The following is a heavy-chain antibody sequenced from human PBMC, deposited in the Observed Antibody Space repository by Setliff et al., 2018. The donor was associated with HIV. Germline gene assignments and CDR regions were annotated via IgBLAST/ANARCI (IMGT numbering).Heavy chain of an antibody. J-gene: IGHJ4*02. CDR3: ARDRYGASFDS. CDR2: INMYTANP. Sequence: EASVKVSCKAPGYTFTTYAINWVRQAPGQGLEWMGWINMYTANPSYAQGFTGRFVFSLDTSVSTAYLQISSLEAEDTALYYCARDRYGASFDSWGQGTLVTVSS. V-gene: IGHV7-4-1*02. D-gene: IGHD3-16*02. CDR1: GYTFTTYA.